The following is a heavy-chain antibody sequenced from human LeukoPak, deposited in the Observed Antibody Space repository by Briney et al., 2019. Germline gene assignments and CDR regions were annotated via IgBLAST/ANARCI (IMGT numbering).Heavy chain of an antibody. J-gene: IGHJ4*02. CDR3: ARDIPWGKSYLDY. CDR2: INEGGGAE. D-gene: IGHD3-16*01. Sequence: PGGSLRLSCAASGFSFSGCGMYWVRQAPGKGLEWVANINEGGGAENYVGSVKGRFTISRDNAKNSLYLQLNSLRVEDTAVYYCARDIPWGKSYLDYWGQGTLVAVSS. CDR1: GFSFSGCG. V-gene: IGHV3-7*01.